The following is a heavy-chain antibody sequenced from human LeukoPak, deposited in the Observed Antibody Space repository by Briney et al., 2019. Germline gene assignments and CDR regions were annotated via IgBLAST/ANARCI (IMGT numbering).Heavy chain of an antibody. CDR2: IYYSGST. J-gene: IGHJ4*02. Sequence: TSETLPLTCTVSGGSISPYYWIWIRQPPGKGLEYIGYIYYSGSTNYNPSLKSRVTISVDTSKNQFSLKLSSVTAADTAVYYCARATTVTNEMGDWGQGTLVTVSS. D-gene: IGHD4-4*01. V-gene: IGHV4-59*01. CDR1: GGSISPYY. CDR3: ARATTVTNEMGD.